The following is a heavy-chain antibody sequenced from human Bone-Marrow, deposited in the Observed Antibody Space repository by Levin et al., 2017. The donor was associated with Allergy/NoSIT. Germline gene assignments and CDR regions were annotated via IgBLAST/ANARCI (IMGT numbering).Heavy chain of an antibody. CDR2: INEDGSQK. Sequence: GGSLRLSCAASGFTFRDYWMTWARQTPGRGLEWVASINEDGSQKNYLDSVKGRFTISRDNAKDSVDLQMDYLRDDDTALYYCARHLRGDSAYDAFDVWGHGTMVTFS. J-gene: IGHJ3*01. V-gene: IGHV3-7*03. CDR1: GFTFRDYW. D-gene: IGHD5-12*01. CDR3: ARHLRGDSAYDAFDV.